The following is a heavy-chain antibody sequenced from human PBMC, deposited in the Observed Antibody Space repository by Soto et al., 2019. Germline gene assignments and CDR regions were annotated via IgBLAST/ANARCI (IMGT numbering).Heavy chain of an antibody. CDR1: GFTFSSYG. V-gene: IGHV3-30*18. Sequence: QVQLVESGGGVVQPGRSLRLSCAASGFTFSSYGMHWVRQAPGKGLEWVAVISYDGSNKYYADSAKGRFTISRDNSKNPLYLQMNSLRAEDTAVYYCAKGYYDYVWGSYRYLGSFDYWGQGTLVTVSS. D-gene: IGHD3-16*02. CDR3: AKGYYDYVWGSYRYLGSFDY. CDR2: ISYDGSNK. J-gene: IGHJ4*02.